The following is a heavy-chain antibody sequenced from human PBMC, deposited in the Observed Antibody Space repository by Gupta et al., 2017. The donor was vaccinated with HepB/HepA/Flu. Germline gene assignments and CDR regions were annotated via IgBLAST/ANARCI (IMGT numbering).Heavy chain of an antibody. J-gene: IGHJ4*02. CDR3: ARDESRGWQQLDDYYFDY. V-gene: IGHV1-18*01. D-gene: IGHD6-13*01. CDR2: ISAYNGNT. Sequence: TFTSYGISWVRQAPGQGLEWMGWISAYNGNTNYAQKLQGRVTMTTDTSTSTAYMELRSLRSDDTAVYYCARDESRGWQQLDDYYFDYWGQGTLVTVSS. CDR1: TFTSYG.